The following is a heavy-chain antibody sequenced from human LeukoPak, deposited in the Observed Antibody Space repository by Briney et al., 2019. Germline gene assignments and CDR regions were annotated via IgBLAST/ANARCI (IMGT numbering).Heavy chain of an antibody. D-gene: IGHD2/OR15-2a*01. Sequence: SETLSLTCTVSGGSISSYYWSWIRQPPGKGLEWIGYIYYSGSTNYNPSLKGRVTISVDTSKNQFSLKLSSVTAADTAVYFCSRGGSFYGGSYYFEYWGQGTLVTVSS. CDR1: GGSISSYY. CDR2: IYYSGST. J-gene: IGHJ4*02. CDR3: SRGGSFYGGSYYFEY. V-gene: IGHV4-59*01.